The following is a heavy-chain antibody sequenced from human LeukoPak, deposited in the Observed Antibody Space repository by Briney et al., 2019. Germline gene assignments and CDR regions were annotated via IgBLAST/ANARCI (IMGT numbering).Heavy chain of an antibody. J-gene: IGHJ4*02. V-gene: IGHV6-1*01. CDR2: TYYRSKWYN. CDR1: GDSVSSNSAA. CDR3: ARDLLTMVRGVIAYYFDY. Sequence: SQTLSLTCAISGDSVSSNSAAWNWIRQSPSRGLEWLRRTYYRSKWYNDYAVSVKSRITINPDTSKNQFSLQLNSVTPEDTAVYYCARDLLTMVRGVIAYYFDYWGQGTLVTVSS. D-gene: IGHD3-10*01.